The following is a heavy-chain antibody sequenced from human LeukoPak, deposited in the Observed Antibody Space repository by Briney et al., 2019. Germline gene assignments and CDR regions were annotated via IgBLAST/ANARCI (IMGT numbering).Heavy chain of an antibody. Sequence: GGSLRLSCAAAGFTFSSYGMSWVRQAPGKGLEWVSTISGRRDSTSYADSVRGRFTISRDNSKNTLYLQMNSLRAEDTAVYYCAKDPNFYYCMDVWGKGTTVTVSS. V-gene: IGHV3-23*01. J-gene: IGHJ6*03. CDR3: AKDPNFYYCMDV. CDR1: GFTFSSYG. CDR2: ISGRRDST.